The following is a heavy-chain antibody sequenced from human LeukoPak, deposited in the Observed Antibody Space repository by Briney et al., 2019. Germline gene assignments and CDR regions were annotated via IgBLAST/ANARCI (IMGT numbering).Heavy chain of an antibody. CDR3: ARDLVGAEDY. Sequence: ASVKVSCKASGYTFTSYATHWVRQAPGQRLEWMGWINAGNGNTKHSQKFQGRVTITRDTSASTAYMELSSLRSEDTAVYYCARDLVGAEDYWGQGTLVTVSS. CDR1: GYTFTSYA. CDR2: INAGNGNT. V-gene: IGHV1-3*01. D-gene: IGHD1-26*01. J-gene: IGHJ4*02.